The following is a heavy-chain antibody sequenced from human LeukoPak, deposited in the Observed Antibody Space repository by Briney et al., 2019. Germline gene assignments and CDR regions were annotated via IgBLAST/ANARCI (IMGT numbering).Heavy chain of an antibody. J-gene: IGHJ4*02. Sequence: SETLSLTCTVSGGSISSYYWSWIRQPPGKGLEWIGYIYYSGSTNYNPSLKSRVTISVDTSKNQFSLKLSSVTAADTAVYYCARRQQWPEGYFDYWGQGTLVTVSS. V-gene: IGHV4-59*08. CDR3: ARRQQWPEGYFDY. CDR1: GGSISSYY. D-gene: IGHD6-19*01. CDR2: IYYSGST.